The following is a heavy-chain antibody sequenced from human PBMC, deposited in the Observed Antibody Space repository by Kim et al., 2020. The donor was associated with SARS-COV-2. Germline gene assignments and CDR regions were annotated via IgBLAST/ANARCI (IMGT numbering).Heavy chain of an antibody. CDR3: ARRHATLDLGS. D-gene: IGHD2-15*01. CDR1: GGSFSDYH. CDR2: ITHSGST. V-gene: IGHV4-34*01. Sequence: SETLSLTCAVYGGSFSDYHWNWIRQPPGRRLEWLGEITHSGSTNLNSALKSRVTISVDASKSQFALKLSVVSDADTAVYYCARRHATLDLGSWSQGTKV. J-gene: IGHJ3*01.